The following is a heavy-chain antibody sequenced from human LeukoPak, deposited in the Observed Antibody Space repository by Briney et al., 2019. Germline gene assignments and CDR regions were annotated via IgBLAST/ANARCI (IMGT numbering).Heavy chain of an antibody. Sequence: GGSLRLSCAASGFTVGYNYMTWVRQAPGKGLEWVAAIYNSGSTYYADSVKGRFTISRDNAKNSLYLQMNSLRDEDTAVYYCATSRDWRVESWGRGIAVTVSS. CDR1: GFTVGYNY. J-gene: IGHJ4*02. D-gene: IGHD2-21*02. V-gene: IGHV3-66*01. CDR3: ATSRDWRVES. CDR2: IYNSGST.